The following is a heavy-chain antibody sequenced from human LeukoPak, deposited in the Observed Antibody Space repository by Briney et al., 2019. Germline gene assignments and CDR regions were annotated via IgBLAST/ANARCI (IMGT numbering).Heavy chain of an antibody. V-gene: IGHV1-18*01. D-gene: IGHD2-2*01. CDR3: ARDYCSSTSCLFDY. J-gene: IGHJ4*02. CDR2: ISADNGNT. CDR1: GYTFTSYG. Sequence: ASVKVSCKASGYTFTSYGISWVRQAPGQGLEWMGWISADNGNTNYAQKLQGRVTMTRDTSISTAYMELSRLRSDDTAVYYCARDYCSSTSCLFDYWGQGTLVTVSS.